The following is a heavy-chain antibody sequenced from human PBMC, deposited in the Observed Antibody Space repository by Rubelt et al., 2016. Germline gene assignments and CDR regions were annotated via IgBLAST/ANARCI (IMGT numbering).Heavy chain of an antibody. CDR1: GFTFNSYW. Sequence: EVQLVESGGGLVRPGGSLRLSCAASGFTFNSYWMTWVRQAPGKGLEWVANINQDGSEKSYVDSVKGRFTISRDNAKNSRCLQMNSLRVEDTAVYYCVTHGPYWGQGTLVTVSS. CDR3: VTHGPY. J-gene: IGHJ4*02. CDR2: INQDGSEK. V-gene: IGHV3-7*01.